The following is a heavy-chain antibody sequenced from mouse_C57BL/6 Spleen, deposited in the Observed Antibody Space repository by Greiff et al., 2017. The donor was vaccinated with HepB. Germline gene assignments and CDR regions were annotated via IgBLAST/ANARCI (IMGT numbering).Heavy chain of an antibody. D-gene: IGHD2-4*01. CDR3: ARQGTHYDYWYFDV. J-gene: IGHJ1*03. Sequence: EVKLMESGGGLVQPGGSLKLSCAASGFTFSDYYMYWVRQTPEKRLEWVAYISNGGGSTYYPDTVKGRFTISRDNAKNTLYLQMSRLKSEDTAMYYCARQGTHYDYWYFDVWGTGTTVTVSS. V-gene: IGHV5-12*01. CDR2: ISNGGGST. CDR1: GFTFSDYY.